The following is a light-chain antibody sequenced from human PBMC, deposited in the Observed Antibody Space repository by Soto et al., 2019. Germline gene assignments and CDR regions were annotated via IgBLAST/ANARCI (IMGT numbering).Light chain of an antibody. CDR1: QSIADE. CDR3: QQRSQWPIT. J-gene: IGKJ4*01. CDR2: DAS. Sequence: IVLTQSPPTLSLSPGERATLSCGASQSIADELGWYQQKPGQAPRLLIYDASNRAPGIPDRFSASGSGTGFTLTFSRLEPEDFAVYSCQQRSQWPITFGGGTEVEMK. V-gene: IGKV3-11*01.